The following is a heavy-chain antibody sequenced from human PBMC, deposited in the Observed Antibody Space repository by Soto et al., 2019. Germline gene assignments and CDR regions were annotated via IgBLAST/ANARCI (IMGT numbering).Heavy chain of an antibody. V-gene: IGHV4-34*01. J-gene: IGHJ6*03. D-gene: IGHD2-2*03. CDR3: ARVGAGYCSSTSCYYYYYMDV. Sequence: SETLSLTCAVYGGSFSGYYWSWIRQPPGKGLEWIGEINHSGSTNYNPSLKSRVTISVDTSKNQFSLKLSSVTAADTAVYYCARVGAGYCSSTSCYYYYYMDVWGKGTTVTVSS. CDR2: INHSGST. CDR1: GGSFSGYY.